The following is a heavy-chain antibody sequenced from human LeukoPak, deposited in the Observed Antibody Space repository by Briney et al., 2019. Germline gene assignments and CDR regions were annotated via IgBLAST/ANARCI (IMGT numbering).Heavy chain of an antibody. CDR3: VRHRGAWTVHDAFAM. J-gene: IGHJ3*02. D-gene: IGHD4-11*01. CDR2: ISSGGQTV. CDR1: GFIFSSYS. Sequence: GGSLRFSCEGSGFIFSSYSMNWVRQAPGKGLEWLSYISSGGQTVYYADSVKGRFTISRDNAKNSLFLQLNSLRAGDTAVYYCVRHRGAWTVHDAFAMWGQGTMVTVAS. V-gene: IGHV3-48*04.